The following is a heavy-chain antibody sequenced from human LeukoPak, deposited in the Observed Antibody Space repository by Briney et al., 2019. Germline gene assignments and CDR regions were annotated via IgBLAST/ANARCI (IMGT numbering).Heavy chain of an antibody. D-gene: IGHD6-13*01. CDR3: ARYSSSFQGYYYAMDA. CDR2: ISSSSNTI. V-gene: IGHV3-48*02. Sequence: GGSLRLSCAASGFTFSTYSMNWVRQAPGKGLEWVSYISSSSNTIYYADSVRGRFTISRDNAKNSLYLQMNSLRDEDTAVYYCARYSSSFQGYYYAMDAWGQGTTVTVSS. J-gene: IGHJ6*02. CDR1: GFTFSTYS.